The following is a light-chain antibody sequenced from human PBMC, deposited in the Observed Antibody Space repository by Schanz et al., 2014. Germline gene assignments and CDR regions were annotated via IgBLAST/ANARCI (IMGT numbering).Light chain of an antibody. J-gene: IGLJ2*01. CDR1: SSDVGRYNY. V-gene: IGLV2-14*01. CDR2: DVS. Sequence: QSALTQPASVSGSPGQSITISCTGTSSDVGRYNYVSWYQQHPGKAPKLMIYDVSSRPSGVSNRFSGAKSGNTASLTISGLQAEDEDDYYCISYTSSSTLLFGGGTKLTVL. CDR3: ISYTSSSTLL.